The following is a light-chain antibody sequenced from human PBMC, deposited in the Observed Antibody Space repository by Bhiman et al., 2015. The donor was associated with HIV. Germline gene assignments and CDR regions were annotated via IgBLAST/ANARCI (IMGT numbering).Light chain of an antibody. CDR1: SSNIGAGYD. Sequence: QSVLTQPPSVSGAPGQRVTISCSGSSSNIGAGYDVHWYQQLPGTAPKLLIYGNINRPSGVPDRFSGSKSGTSASLAITGLRAEDEADYYCSSYSSITVYVFGSGTKVTVL. CDR2: GNI. V-gene: IGLV1-40*01. J-gene: IGLJ1*01. CDR3: SSYSSITVYV.